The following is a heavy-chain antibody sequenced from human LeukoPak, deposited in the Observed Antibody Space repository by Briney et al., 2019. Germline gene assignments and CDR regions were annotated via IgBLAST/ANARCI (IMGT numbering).Heavy chain of an antibody. CDR3: AKDSVSSRLIPLGAFDI. Sequence: GGSLRLSCAASGFTFSSYWMSWVRQAPGKGLEWVANIKQDGSEKYYVDSVKGRFTISRDNAKNSLYLQMNSLRAEDTAVYYCAKDSVSSRLIPLGAFDIWGQGTMVTVSS. CDR2: IKQDGSEK. V-gene: IGHV3-7*03. D-gene: IGHD2/OR15-2a*01. CDR1: GFTFSSYW. J-gene: IGHJ3*02.